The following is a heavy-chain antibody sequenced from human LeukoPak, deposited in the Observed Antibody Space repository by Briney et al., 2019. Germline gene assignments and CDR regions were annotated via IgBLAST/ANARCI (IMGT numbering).Heavy chain of an antibody. V-gene: IGHV4-59*01. J-gene: IGHJ4*02. CDR1: GGSISSYY. CDR3: ARDLGGDYDY. CDR2: IYYSAST. D-gene: IGHD4-17*01. Sequence: SETLSLTCTVSGGSISSYYWSWIRQPPGKGLEWIGYIYYSASTNYNPSLKSRVTISVDTSKNQFSLKLSSVTAADTAVYYCARDLGGDYDYWGQGTLVTVSS.